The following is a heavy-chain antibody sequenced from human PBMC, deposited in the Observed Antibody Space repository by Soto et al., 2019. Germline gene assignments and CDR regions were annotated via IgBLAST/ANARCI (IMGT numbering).Heavy chain of an antibody. D-gene: IGHD3-16*01. V-gene: IGHV1-69*13. J-gene: IGHJ4*02. CDR1: GGTFNMFA. CDR2: IIPIFDAP. CDR3: KRAIGSGGVMGGFDY. Sequence: SVKVSCKASGGTFNMFAMNWVRQAPGHGLEWMGGIIPIFDAPRYSEQFQGRVTITVDESTSTAYMELSSLRSDDTAIYYCKRAIGSGGVMGGFDYWGQGTLVTVYS.